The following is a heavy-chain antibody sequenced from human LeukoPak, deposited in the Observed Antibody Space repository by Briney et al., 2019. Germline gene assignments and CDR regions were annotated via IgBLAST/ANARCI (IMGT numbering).Heavy chain of an antibody. Sequence: SETLSLTCAVSGGSISSGGYSWSWLRQPPGKGLEWIGYIYHSGSTYYNPSLKSRVTISVDGSKKQFSLKLSSVTAADTAVYYCARGPYSGSYYFDYWGQGTQVTVSS. D-gene: IGHD1-26*01. CDR2: IYHSGST. V-gene: IGHV4-30-2*01. CDR1: GGSISSGGYS. J-gene: IGHJ4*02. CDR3: ARGPYSGSYYFDY.